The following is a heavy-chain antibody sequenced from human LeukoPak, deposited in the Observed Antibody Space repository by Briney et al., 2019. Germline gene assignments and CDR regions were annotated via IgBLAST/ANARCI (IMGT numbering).Heavy chain of an antibody. J-gene: IGHJ6*03. V-gene: IGHV1-69*05. Sequence: ASVKVSCKASGGTFSSYAISWVRQAPGQGLEWMGGIIPIFGTANYAQKFQGRVTITTDESTSTAYMELSSLRSEDTAVYYCARDARYCSSTSSPVIYYYYMDVWGKGTTVTVSS. CDR3: ARDARYCSSTSSPVIYYYYMDV. D-gene: IGHD2-2*01. CDR2: IIPIFGTA. CDR1: GGTFSSYA.